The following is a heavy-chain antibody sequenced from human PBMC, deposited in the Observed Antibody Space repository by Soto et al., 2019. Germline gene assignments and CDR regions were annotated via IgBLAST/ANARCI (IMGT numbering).Heavy chain of an antibody. CDR2: MNPNSGNT. V-gene: IGHV1-8*01. CDR1: GYTFTSYD. J-gene: IGHJ4*02. CDR3: ARSLPERYCSGGSCSGPDY. D-gene: IGHD2-15*01. Sequence: GASVKVSCKASGYTFTSYDINWVRQATGQGLEWMGWMNPNSGNTGYAQKFQGRVTMTRNTSISTAYMELSSLRSEDTAVYYCARSLPERYCSGGSCSGPDYWGQGTLVTVSS.